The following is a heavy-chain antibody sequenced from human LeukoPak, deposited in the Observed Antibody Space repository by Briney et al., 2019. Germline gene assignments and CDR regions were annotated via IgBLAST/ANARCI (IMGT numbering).Heavy chain of an antibody. V-gene: IGHV3-7*01. CDR3: ARDAYYYDSSGYDYFDY. CDR1: GFTFSSYW. J-gene: IGHJ4*02. CDR2: IKQDGSEK. Sequence: GGSLRLSCAASGFTFSSYWMSWVRQAPGKGLEWVANIKQDGSEKYYVDSVKGRFTISRDNAKNSLYLQMNSLGAEDTAVYYCARDAYYYDSSGYDYFDYWGQGTLVTVSS. D-gene: IGHD3-22*01.